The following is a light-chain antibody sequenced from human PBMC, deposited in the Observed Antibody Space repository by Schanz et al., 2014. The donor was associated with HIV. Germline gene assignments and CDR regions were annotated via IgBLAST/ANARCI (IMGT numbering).Light chain of an antibody. J-gene: IGKJ5*01. Sequence: EIVLTQSPGTLSLSPGERATLSCRSSQTVSSTSLAWYQQKPGQAPRLLIYGASSMATGIPVRFSGSGSGKEFTSNISRLEPGDFAVYYCQQYGTSPPVTFGQGTRLEIK. CDR3: QQYGTSPPVT. V-gene: IGKV3-20*01. CDR1: QTVSSTS. CDR2: GAS.